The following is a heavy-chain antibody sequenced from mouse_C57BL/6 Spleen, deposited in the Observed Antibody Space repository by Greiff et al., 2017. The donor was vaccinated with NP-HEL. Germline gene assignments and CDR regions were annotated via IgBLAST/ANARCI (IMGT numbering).Heavy chain of an antibody. CDR1: GYTFTSYW. CDR2: IDPSDSET. D-gene: IGHD1-1*01. J-gene: IGHJ4*01. CDR3: ARDGSSPLVMDY. Sequence: VQLQQPGAELVRPGSSVKLSCKASGYTFTSYWMHWVKQRPIQGLEWIGNIDPSDSETHYNQKFKDKATLTVDKSSSTAYMQLSSLTSEDSAVYYCARDGSSPLVMDYWGQGTSVTVSS. V-gene: IGHV1-52*01.